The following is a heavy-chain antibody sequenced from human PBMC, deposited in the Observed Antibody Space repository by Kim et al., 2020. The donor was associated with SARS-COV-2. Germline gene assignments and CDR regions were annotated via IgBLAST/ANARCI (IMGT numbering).Heavy chain of an antibody. Sequence: SETLSLTCIVSGGTLSSYYWSWIRQSPGKGLEWIGYIYHSGSTKYNPSLQSRVTISVDTAKNQFSLKLSSVTAADTAVYYCVRGGLPLSGSLYDSWGRGT. CDR3: VRGGLPLSGSLYDS. CDR1: GGTLSSYY. CDR2: IYHSGST. V-gene: IGHV4-59*01. J-gene: IGHJ4*02. D-gene: IGHD1-26*01.